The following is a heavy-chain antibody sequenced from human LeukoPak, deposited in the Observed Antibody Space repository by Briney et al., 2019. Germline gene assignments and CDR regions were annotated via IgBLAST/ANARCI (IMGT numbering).Heavy chain of an antibody. CDR2: IYYRVTS. CDR1: GGSISSSSYY. CDR3: ARQGYSSSWGYYYYYYMDV. Sequence: SETLSLTCTVSGGSISSSSYYWGWIRQPPGKGLEWIGYIYYRVTSDYNPSLKSRVTMSVDMSTRQISLKLSSVTAADTAVYYCARQGYSSSWGYYYYYYMDVWGKGTTVTVSS. D-gene: IGHD6-13*01. J-gene: IGHJ6*03. V-gene: IGHV4-61*05.